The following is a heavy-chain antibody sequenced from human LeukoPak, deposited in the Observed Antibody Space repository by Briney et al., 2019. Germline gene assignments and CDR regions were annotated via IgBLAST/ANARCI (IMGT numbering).Heavy chain of an antibody. V-gene: IGHV4-59*01. D-gene: IGHD3-10*01. CDR3: ARVVGSGAWFDP. J-gene: IGHJ5*02. CDR1: GGSISSYY. CDR2: IYYSGST. Sequence: SETLSLTCTVSGGSISSYYWSLIRQPPGKGLEWIGYIYYSGSTNYNPSLKSRVTISVDTSKNQFSLKLSSVTAADTAVYYCARVVGSGAWFDPWGQGTLVTVSS.